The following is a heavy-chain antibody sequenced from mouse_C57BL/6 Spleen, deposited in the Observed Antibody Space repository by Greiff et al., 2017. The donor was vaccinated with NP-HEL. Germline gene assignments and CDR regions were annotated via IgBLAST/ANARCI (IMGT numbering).Heavy chain of an antibody. V-gene: IGHV5-17*01. Sequence: EVKLMESGGGLVKPGGSLKLSCAASGFTFSDYGMHWVRQAPEKGLEWVAYISSGSSTIYYADTVKGRCTISRDNAKNTLFLQMTSLRSEDTAMYYCARDHYSNYGYAMDYWGQGTSVTVSS. D-gene: IGHD2-5*01. J-gene: IGHJ4*01. CDR2: ISSGSSTI. CDR1: GFTFSDYG. CDR3: ARDHYSNYGYAMDY.